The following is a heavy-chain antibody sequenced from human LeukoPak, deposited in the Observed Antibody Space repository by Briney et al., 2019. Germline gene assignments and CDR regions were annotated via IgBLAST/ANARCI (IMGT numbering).Heavy chain of an antibody. D-gene: IGHD3-22*01. CDR1: GGTFSSYA. CDR3: ARDRLSNYDSSGHALYYGMDV. Sequence: GASVNVSCKASGGTFSSYAISWVRQAPGQGLEWMGGIIPIFGTANYAQKFQGRVTITADESTSTAYMELSSLRSEDTAVYYCARDRLSNYDSSGHALYYGMDVWGQGTTVTVSS. J-gene: IGHJ6*02. V-gene: IGHV1-69*13. CDR2: IIPIFGTA.